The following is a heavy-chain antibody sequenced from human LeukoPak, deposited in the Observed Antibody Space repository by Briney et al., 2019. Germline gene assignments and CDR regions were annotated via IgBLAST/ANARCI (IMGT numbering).Heavy chain of an antibody. CDR1: GFTFSSYG. J-gene: IGHJ4*02. CDR3: AKDSPYSSSWYHRGYFDY. V-gene: IGHV3-30*02. D-gene: IGHD6-13*01. Sequence: GGSLRLSCAASGFTFSSYGMHWVRQAPGKGLEWVAFIRYDGSNKYYADSVKGRFTISRDNSKNTLYLQMNSLRAEDTAVYYCAKDSPYSSSWYHRGYFDYWGQGTLVTVSS. CDR2: IRYDGSNK.